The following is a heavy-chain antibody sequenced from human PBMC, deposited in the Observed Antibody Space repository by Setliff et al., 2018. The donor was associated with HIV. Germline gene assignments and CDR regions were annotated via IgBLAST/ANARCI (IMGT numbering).Heavy chain of an antibody. CDR1: GYTFTDYF. Sequence: ASVKVSCKSSGYTFTDYFMHWVRQAPGQGLEWMGGIIPIFGTANYAQKFQGRVTLTTDTSTNTAYMELRSLRSDDTAVYYCARDSSFNMDVWGKGTTVTVSS. V-gene: IGHV1-69*05. CDR3: ARDSSFNMDV. J-gene: IGHJ6*03. CDR2: IIPIFGTA.